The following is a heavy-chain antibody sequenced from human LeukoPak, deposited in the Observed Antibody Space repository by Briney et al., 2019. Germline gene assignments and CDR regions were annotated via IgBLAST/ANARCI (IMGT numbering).Heavy chain of an antibody. CDR3: ARGRSSGLMWAIDS. J-gene: IGHJ4*02. CDR2: IYDTGST. D-gene: IGHD6-19*01. CDR1: GGPISRYY. V-gene: IGHV4-59*01. Sequence: PSETLSLTCAVSGGPISRYYWSWIRQSPGRGPEWIGYIYDTGSTDYNPSLRSRVTILLDTSKKQFSLKLRSVTAADTAVYYCARGRSSGLMWAIDSWGQGTLVTVSS.